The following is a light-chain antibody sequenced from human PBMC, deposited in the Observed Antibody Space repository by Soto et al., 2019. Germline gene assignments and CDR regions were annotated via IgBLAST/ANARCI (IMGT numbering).Light chain of an antibody. CDR1: SSNIEAGYD. CDR2: ANI. CDR3: QSYDSTLSARYV. J-gene: IGLJ1*01. Sequence: QAVVTQPPSVSGAPGQRVTISCTGSSSNIEAGYDVHWYQQRPGAAPKLLISANINRPSGVPDRFSGSKSGTSASLAITGLQADDEGDYYCQSYDSTLSARYVFGTGTKLTVL. V-gene: IGLV1-40*01.